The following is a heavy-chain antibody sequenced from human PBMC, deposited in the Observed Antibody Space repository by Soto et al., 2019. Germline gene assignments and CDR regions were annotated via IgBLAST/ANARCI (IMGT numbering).Heavy chain of an antibody. D-gene: IGHD6-19*01. Sequence: QVQLVQSGAEVKKPGASVKVSCKASGYTFTSYGISWVRQAPGQGLEWMGWISAYNGNTNYAQKLQGRVTMTTDTATSTADMELRSLRSDDTAVYYCERGEVDSSGWLTETYYGMDVWGQGTTVTVSS. J-gene: IGHJ6*02. CDR3: ERGEVDSSGWLTETYYGMDV. V-gene: IGHV1-18*01. CDR1: GYTFTSYG. CDR2: ISAYNGNT.